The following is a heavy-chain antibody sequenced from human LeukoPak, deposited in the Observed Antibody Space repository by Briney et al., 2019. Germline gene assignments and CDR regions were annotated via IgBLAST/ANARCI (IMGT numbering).Heavy chain of an antibody. D-gene: IGHD6-13*01. J-gene: IGHJ4*02. V-gene: IGHV3-7*01. CDR1: GFTFSSYW. CDR3: ARVRMEAAAGPLFDY. Sequence: PGGSLRLSCAASGFTFSSYWMSWVRQAPGKGLEWVANIKQDGSEKYYVGSVKGRFTISRDNAKNSLYLQMNSLRAEDTAVYYCARVRMEAAAGPLFDYWGQGTLVTVSS. CDR2: IKQDGSEK.